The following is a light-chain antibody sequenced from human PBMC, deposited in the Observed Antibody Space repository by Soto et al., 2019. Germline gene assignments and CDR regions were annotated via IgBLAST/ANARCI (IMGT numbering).Light chain of an antibody. CDR1: SSDVGGYNY. J-gene: IGLJ1*01. CDR2: EVS. Sequence: QYALTQPPSASGSPGQSVTISCTGTSSDVGGYNYVSWYQHHPGKAPKLMIYEVSKRPSGVPDRFSGSKSGNTASLTVSGLQAEDEADYYCSSYAGSNIYVFGTGTKVTVL. CDR3: SSYAGSNIYV. V-gene: IGLV2-8*01.